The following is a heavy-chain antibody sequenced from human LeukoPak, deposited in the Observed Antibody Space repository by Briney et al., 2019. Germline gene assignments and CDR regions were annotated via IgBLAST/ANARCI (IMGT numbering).Heavy chain of an antibody. V-gene: IGHV4-59*12. J-gene: IGHJ4*02. CDR3: VALVAASFDY. CDR1: GGSISNYF. CDR2: VFYNGST. D-gene: IGHD6-25*01. Sequence: PSETLSLTCTVAGGSISNYFWSWIRQPPGKGLEWVGHVFYNGSTNYNPSLKSRVTISVDKSKNQFSLKLSSVTAADTAVYYCVALVAASFDYWGQGTLVTVSS.